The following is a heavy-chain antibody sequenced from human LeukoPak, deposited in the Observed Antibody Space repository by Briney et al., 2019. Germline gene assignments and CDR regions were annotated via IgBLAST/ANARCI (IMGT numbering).Heavy chain of an antibody. Sequence: PSETLSLTCTVSGGSISSYYWSWIRQPPGKGLEWIGRIHTSGSTNYNTSLKSRVTMSADTSKNQFSLKLSSVTAADTAVYYCARDRYYYDSSGPPLDIWGQGTMVTVSS. D-gene: IGHD3-22*01. CDR2: IHTSGST. V-gene: IGHV4-4*07. CDR3: ARDRYYYDSSGPPLDI. J-gene: IGHJ3*02. CDR1: GGSISSYY.